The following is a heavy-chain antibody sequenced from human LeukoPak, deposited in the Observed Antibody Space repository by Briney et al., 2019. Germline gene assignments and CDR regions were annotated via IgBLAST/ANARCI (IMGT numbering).Heavy chain of an antibody. J-gene: IGHJ4*02. V-gene: IGHV3-23*01. Sequence: GGSLRLSCAASGFTFSNYAMSWVRQAPGKGLEWVSSINGRGGSTYYADSVKGRFTISRDNSKNTLYLQMNSLRAEDTAIYYCARLGSGWYFSIWGQGTLVTVSS. D-gene: IGHD6-19*01. CDR2: INGRGGST. CDR1: GFTFSNYA. CDR3: ARLGSGWYFSI.